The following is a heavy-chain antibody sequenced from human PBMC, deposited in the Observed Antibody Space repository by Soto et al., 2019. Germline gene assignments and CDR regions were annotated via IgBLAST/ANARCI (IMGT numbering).Heavy chain of an antibody. CDR1: GFTVSSNY. CDR2: IYSGGST. D-gene: IGHD3-10*01. CDR3: ARMEASGSYTNYFDY. Sequence: GGSLRLSCAASGFTVSSNYMSWVRQAPGKGLEWVSVIYSGGSTYYADSVKGRFTISRDNSKNTLYLTMTNMDPVDTATYYCARMEASGSYTNYFDYWGQGTLVTVSS. J-gene: IGHJ4*02. V-gene: IGHV3-53*05.